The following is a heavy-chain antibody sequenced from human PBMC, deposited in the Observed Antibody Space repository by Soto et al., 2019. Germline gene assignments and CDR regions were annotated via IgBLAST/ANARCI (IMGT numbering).Heavy chain of an antibody. CDR3: AKKQYVVGVFDY. Sequence: QVQLQESGPGLVKPSGTLSLTCTVSGGSISSSNWWSWVRQPPGKGLEWIGEIYHTGSTNYNPSLKSRXSIXVXLSKNQFSLKLSSVTAADTAVYYCAKKQYVVGVFDYWGQGTLVTVSS. CDR2: IYHTGST. CDR1: GGSISSSNW. D-gene: IGHD2-15*01. J-gene: IGHJ4*02. V-gene: IGHV4-4*02.